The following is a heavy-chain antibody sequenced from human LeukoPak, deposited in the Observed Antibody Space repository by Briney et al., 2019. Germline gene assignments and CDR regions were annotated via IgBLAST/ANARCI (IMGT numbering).Heavy chain of an antibody. CDR1: GFTFDTFW. D-gene: IGHD6-19*01. CDR3: AKVRQWLVLYYFDY. Sequence: GGSLRLSCAASGFTFDTFWMHWVRQAPGQGLVWVSRINSDGSTTTYADSVKGRFTISGDNAKNTLYLQMNSLRAEDTAVYYCAKVRQWLVLYYFDYWGQGTLVTVSS. J-gene: IGHJ4*02. V-gene: IGHV3-74*01. CDR2: INSDGSTT.